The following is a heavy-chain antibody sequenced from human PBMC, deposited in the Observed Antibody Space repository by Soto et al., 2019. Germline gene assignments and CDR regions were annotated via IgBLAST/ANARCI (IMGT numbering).Heavy chain of an antibody. Sequence: EVQLVESGGGLVQPRGSLRLSCAASGFTFSSYAMHWVRQAPGKGLEYVSAISSNGGSTYYANSVKGRFTISRDNSKNTLYLQMGSLRAEDMAVYYCAREGGGYYFDYWGQGTLVTVSS. D-gene: IGHD3-16*01. CDR2: ISSNGGST. V-gene: IGHV3-64*01. CDR1: GFTFSSYA. J-gene: IGHJ4*02. CDR3: AREGGGYYFDY.